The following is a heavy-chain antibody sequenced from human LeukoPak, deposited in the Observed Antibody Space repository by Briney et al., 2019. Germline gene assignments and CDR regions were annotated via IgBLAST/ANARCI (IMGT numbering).Heavy chain of an antibody. Sequence: PSETLSLTCAVYGGSFSGYYWSWIRQPPGKGLEWIGEINHSGSTNYNPSLKSRDTISVDTSKNQFSLKLSSVTAADTAVYYCASFGYSGGYWGQGTLVTVSS. D-gene: IGHD5-12*01. CDR2: INHSGST. V-gene: IGHV4-34*01. J-gene: IGHJ4*02. CDR3: ASFGYSGGY. CDR1: GGSFSGYY.